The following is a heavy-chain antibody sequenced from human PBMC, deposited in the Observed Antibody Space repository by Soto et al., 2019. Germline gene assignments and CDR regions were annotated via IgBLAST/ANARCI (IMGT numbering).Heavy chain of an antibody. CDR2: ISAGGGGST. Sequence: GGSLRLSCAASGFTFSTYAMRWVRQAPGKGLEWVSAISAGGGGSTYYADSVKGRFTISRDNSKNTLYLQMNSLRAEDTAVYYCAKGGYDLSFFPPSYYDSSGYPGYWGQGTLVTVSS. D-gene: IGHD3-22*01. CDR3: AKGGYDLSFFPPSYYDSSGYPGY. CDR1: GFTFSTYA. V-gene: IGHV3-23*01. J-gene: IGHJ4*02.